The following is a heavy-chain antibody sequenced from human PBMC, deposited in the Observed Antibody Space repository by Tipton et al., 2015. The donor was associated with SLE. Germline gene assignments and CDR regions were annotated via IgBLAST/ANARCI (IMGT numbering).Heavy chain of an antibody. CDR3: AKRGDWDYYFDY. CDR2: IYHSGST. J-gene: IGHJ4*02. V-gene: IGHV4-38-2*02. CDR1: GGSISSHY. Sequence: TLSLTCTVSGGSISSHYWGWIRQPPGKGLEWIGSIYHSGSTYYNPSLKSRVTISVDTSKNQFSLKLSSVTAADTAVYYCAKRGDWDYYFDYWGQGTLVTVSS. D-gene: IGHD3-10*01.